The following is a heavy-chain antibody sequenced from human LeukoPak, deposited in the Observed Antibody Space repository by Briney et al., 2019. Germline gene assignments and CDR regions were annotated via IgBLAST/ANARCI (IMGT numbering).Heavy chain of an antibody. D-gene: IGHD2-2*01. CDR2: ISGSGVST. CDR3: AKDYRYCTSTSCYGDDAFDI. CDR1: GFTFSSYA. Sequence: GGSLRLSGAAPGFTFSSYAMTWVRQAPGRGLEGVSAISGSGVSTYYADSVKGRFTISRDNSKNTLYLQMSSLRAEDTAVYYCAKDYRYCTSTSCYGDDAFDIWGQGTMVTVSS. V-gene: IGHV3-23*01. J-gene: IGHJ3*02.